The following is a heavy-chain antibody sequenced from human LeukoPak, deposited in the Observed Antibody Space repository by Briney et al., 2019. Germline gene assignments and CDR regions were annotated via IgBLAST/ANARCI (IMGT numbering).Heavy chain of an antibody. D-gene: IGHD3-3*01. CDR1: GGSISSSSYY. V-gene: IGHV4-39*07. CDR2: IYYSGST. CDR3: ARGLRGYYTGWFDP. Sequence: SETLSLTCTVSGGSISSSSYYWGWIRQPPGKGLEWIGSIYYSGSTYYNPSLKSRVTISVDTSKNQFSLKLSSVTAADTAVYYCARGLRGYYTGWFDPWGQGTLVTVSS. J-gene: IGHJ5*02.